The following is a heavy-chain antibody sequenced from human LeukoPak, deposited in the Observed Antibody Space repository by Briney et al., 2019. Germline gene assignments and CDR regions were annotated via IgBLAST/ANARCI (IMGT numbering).Heavy chain of an antibody. CDR2: MYYNVTS. D-gene: IGHD5-18*01. Sequence: PSETLSLTCTVSGGSISGYYCSWIRQPPGKGLEWIGYMYYNVTSSYNPSLKSRVTIPVDTSKNQFSLKLTSVTAADTAVYYCARGYGTFDFWGQGILVTVSS. V-gene: IGHV4-59*08. J-gene: IGHJ4*02. CDR1: GGSISGYY. CDR3: ARGYGTFDF.